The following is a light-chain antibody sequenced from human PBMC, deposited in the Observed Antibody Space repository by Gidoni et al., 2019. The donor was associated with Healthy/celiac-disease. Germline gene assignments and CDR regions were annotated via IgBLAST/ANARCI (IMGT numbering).Light chain of an antibody. V-gene: IGLV2-14*03. CDR3: NSYSTSNTLVV. J-gene: IGLJ2*01. Sequence: HSALTPPASVSGSPGQSITISCTGTSSDVGGYNYVSWYQQHPGKAPKLMIYDVSSRPSGVSDRFSGSKSGNTASLTISGLQAEDEADYYCNSYSTSNTLVVFGGGTKLTVL. CDR1: SSDVGGYNY. CDR2: DVS.